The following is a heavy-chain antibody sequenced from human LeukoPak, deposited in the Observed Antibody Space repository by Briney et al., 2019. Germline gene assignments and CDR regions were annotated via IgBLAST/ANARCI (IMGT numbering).Heavy chain of an antibody. D-gene: IGHD3-16*01. V-gene: IGHV3-74*01. CDR2: INERATII. J-gene: IGHJ4*02. Sequence: GGSLRLSCAASGFTFSNYWMHWVRQAPGKGLEWVSRINERATIISYADSVKGRFTISRENARNTLYLQMNSLTAEDTAVYYCVRDLILVWTPGDDFDHWGQGTLVAVSS. CDR1: GFTFSNYW. CDR3: VRDLILVWTPGDDFDH.